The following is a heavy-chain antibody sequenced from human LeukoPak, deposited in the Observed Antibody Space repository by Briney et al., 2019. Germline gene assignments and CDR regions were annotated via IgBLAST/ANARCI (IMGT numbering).Heavy chain of an antibody. V-gene: IGHV3-23*01. CDR2: ISGSGGST. CDR1: GFTFSTYA. J-gene: IGHJ1*01. Sequence: PGGSLRLSFAASGFTFSTYAMSWVRQTPEKGLAWVSAISGSGGSTYYADSVKGRFTISRDNSKNTLYLQMNSLRAEGTAVYYCARDFRNTLEHWGQGTLVTVSS. D-gene: IGHD2/OR15-2a*01. CDR3: ARDFRNTLEH.